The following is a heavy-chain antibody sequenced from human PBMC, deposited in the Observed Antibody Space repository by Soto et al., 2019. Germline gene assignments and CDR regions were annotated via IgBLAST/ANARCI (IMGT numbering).Heavy chain of an antibody. Sequence: QVQLVESGGGVVQPGRSLRLSCAASGFTFSSYGMHWVRQAPGKGLEWVAVISYDGSNKYYADSVKGRFTISRDNSKNTLYLQMNSLRAEDTAVYYCAKDLVGAAGFDYWGQGTLVTVSS. CDR3: AKDLVGAAGFDY. D-gene: IGHD2-15*01. CDR1: GFTFSSYG. J-gene: IGHJ4*02. V-gene: IGHV3-30*18. CDR2: ISYDGSNK.